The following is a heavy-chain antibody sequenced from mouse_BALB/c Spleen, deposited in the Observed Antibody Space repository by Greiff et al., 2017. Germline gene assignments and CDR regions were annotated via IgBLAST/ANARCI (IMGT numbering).Heavy chain of an antibody. D-gene: IGHD2-1*01. V-gene: IGHV1-39*01. CDR2: IDPYYGGT. CDR3: ARRGSHGNFWYFDV. J-gene: IGHJ1*01. Sequence: VQLKESGPELEKPGASVKISCKASGYSFTGYNMNWVKQSNGKSLEWIGNIDPYYGGTSYNQKFKGKATLTVDKSSSTAYMQLKSLTSEDSAVYYCARRGSHGNFWYFDVWGAGTTVTVSS. CDR1: GYSFTGYN.